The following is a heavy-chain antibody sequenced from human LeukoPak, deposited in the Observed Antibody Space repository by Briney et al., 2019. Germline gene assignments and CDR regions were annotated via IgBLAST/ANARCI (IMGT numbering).Heavy chain of an antibody. CDR1: GGSISSGGYY. J-gene: IGHJ4*02. V-gene: IGHV4-31*01. D-gene: IGHD3-22*01. CDR2: IYYSGST. CDR3: ARVGSGYDY. Sequence: SQTPSLTCTVSGGSISSGGYYWGWIRQHPGQGLEWVGYIYYSGSTYYNPSLKRLVTISVDTSKNQFSLKLTSVTAADTAVYFCARVGSGYDYWGQGTLVTVSS.